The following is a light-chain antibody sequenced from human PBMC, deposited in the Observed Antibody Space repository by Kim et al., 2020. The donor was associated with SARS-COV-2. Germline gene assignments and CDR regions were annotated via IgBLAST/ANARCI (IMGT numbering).Light chain of an antibody. CDR3: QSYDSSNSWV. V-gene: IGLV6-57*03. CDR1: GGSIASNY. CDR2: EDN. J-gene: IGLJ3*02. Sequence: KTITISCTRSGGSIASNYVKWYQRRPGSAPTTVSYEDNQRPSGVPDRFSGSIDSASNSASLTISGLKTEDEADYYCQSYDSSNSWVFGGGTQLTVL.